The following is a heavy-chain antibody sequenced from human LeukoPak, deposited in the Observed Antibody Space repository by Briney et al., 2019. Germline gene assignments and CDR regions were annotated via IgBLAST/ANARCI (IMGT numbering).Heavy chain of an antibody. CDR2: ISSSSRTI. V-gene: IGHV3-48*01. CDR3: ARLRYYAMDV. J-gene: IGHJ6*02. Sequence: QAGGSLRLSCAASGFTFSTYDMNWVRQAPGKGLEWVSYISSSSRTISYAVSVKGRFTISRDNAKNSLYLQMNSLRAEDTAVYYCARLRYYAMDVWGQGTTVTASS. CDR1: GFTFSTYD.